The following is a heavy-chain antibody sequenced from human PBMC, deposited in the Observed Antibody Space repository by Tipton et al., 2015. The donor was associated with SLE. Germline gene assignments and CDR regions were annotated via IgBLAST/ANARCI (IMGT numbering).Heavy chain of an antibody. V-gene: IGHV3-64D*08. CDR2: ITTNGDRT. D-gene: IGHD1-26*01. Sequence: GSLRLSCSASGFTFSNYAMYWVRQAPGKGLEYISAITTNGDRTFHADSVKGRFTISRDNSKNTLYLQMSSLRPEDTAMYYCVKAMGGIVGNTPEYWGQGSPVTVSS. CDR3: VKAMGGIVGNTPEY. J-gene: IGHJ4*02. CDR1: GFTFSNYA.